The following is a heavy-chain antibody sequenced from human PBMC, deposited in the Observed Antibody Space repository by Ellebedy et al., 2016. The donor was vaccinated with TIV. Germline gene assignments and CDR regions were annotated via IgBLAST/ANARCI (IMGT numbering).Heavy chain of an antibody. D-gene: IGHD6-19*01. J-gene: IGHJ6*02. V-gene: IGHV3-74*01. CDR1: GFTFSSYW. CDR2: INSDGSST. Sequence: GESLKISCAASGFTFSSYWMHWVRQAPGKGLVWVSRINSDGSSTSYADSVKGRFTISRDNAKNTLYLQMNSLRAEDTAVYYCASPMSSGLNVWGQGTTVTVSS. CDR3: ASPMSSGLNV.